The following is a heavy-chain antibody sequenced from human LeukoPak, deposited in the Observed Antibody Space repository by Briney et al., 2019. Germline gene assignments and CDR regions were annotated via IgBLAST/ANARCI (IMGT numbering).Heavy chain of an antibody. V-gene: IGHV3-21*01. D-gene: IGHD3-10*01. Sequence: PGGSLRLSCAASGFTFSSYAMSWVRQAPGKGLEWVSSISSSSSYIYYADSVKGRFTISRDNAKNSLYLQMNSLRAEDTAVYYCARGSKYFGELIRRGEYYFDYWGQGTLVTVSS. J-gene: IGHJ4*02. CDR2: ISSSSSYI. CDR1: GFTFSSYA. CDR3: ARGSKYFGELIRRGEYYFDY.